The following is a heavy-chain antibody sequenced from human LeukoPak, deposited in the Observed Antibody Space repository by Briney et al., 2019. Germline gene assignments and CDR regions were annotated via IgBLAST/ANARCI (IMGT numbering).Heavy chain of an antibody. CDR2: IWYDGSNK. D-gene: IGHD6-13*01. Sequence: GGSLRLSCAASGFTFSSYGMHWVRQAPGKGLEWVAVIWYDGSNKYYADSVKGRFTISRDNSKNTLYLQMNSLRAEDTAVYYCVRAFIAPDSLLSYFFDYWDQGTLVTVSS. J-gene: IGHJ4*02. CDR3: VRAFIAPDSLLSYFFDY. CDR1: GFTFSSYG. V-gene: IGHV3-33*08.